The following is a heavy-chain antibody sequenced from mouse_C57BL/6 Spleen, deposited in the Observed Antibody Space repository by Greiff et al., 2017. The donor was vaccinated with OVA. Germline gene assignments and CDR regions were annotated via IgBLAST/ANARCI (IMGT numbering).Heavy chain of an antibody. D-gene: IGHD1-1*01. Sequence: QVQLQQPGAELVKPGASVKMSCKASGYTFTSYWITWVKQRPGQGLEWIGDIYPGSGSTNYNEKFKSKATLTVDTSTSTAYMQLSSLTSVDSAVYYCASDYYGSSYRWYFDVWGTGTTVTVSS. CDR2: IYPGSGST. J-gene: IGHJ1*03. CDR1: GYTFTSYW. CDR3: ASDYYGSSYRWYFDV. V-gene: IGHV1-55*01.